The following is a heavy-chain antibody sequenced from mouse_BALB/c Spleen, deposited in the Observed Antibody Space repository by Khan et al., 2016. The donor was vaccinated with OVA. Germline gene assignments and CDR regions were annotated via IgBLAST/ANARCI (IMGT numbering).Heavy chain of an antibody. Sequence: EVELVESGGGLVQPGGSRTLSCAASGFTFSSYGMHWVRQAPEKGLEWVAYISGDSNTIYYADTVKGRFTISRDNPKNTLFLRMTSLMSEDTAMYYCATSYFYGYYFDYWGPGTTLTVSS. CDR1: GFTFSSYG. V-gene: IGHV5-17*02. CDR3: ATSYFYGYYFDY. D-gene: IGHD1-1*01. CDR2: ISGDSNTI. J-gene: IGHJ2*01.